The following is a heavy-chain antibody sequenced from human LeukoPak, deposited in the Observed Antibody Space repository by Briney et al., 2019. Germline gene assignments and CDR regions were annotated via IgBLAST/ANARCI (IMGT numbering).Heavy chain of an antibody. D-gene: IGHD3/OR15-3a*01. CDR1: GFIFSSYG. J-gene: IGHJ1*01. Sequence: GGSLRLSCAASGFIFSSYGMHWVRQAPDKGLEWVAAISDGGHKTDYADSVKGRFTISRDNSKNTLYLQMNSLRAEDTAVYYCAREFGLITSHWGQGTLVTVSS. CDR3: AREFGLITSH. V-gene: IGHV3-30*03. CDR2: ISDGGHKT.